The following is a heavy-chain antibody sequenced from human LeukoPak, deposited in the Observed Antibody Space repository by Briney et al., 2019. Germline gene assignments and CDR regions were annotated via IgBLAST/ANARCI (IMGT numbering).Heavy chain of an antibody. V-gene: IGHV3-74*01. D-gene: IGHD3-10*02. Sequence: GGSLRLSCAASGFTFSGLWMPWVRQPPGKGLVWVSRINNDGSSANYADSVKGRFTISRDNAKNTLYLQMNSLRAEDTAVYYCARDTMLGMGNPWGQGTLVTVSS. CDR1: GFTFSGLW. CDR2: INNDGSSA. J-gene: IGHJ5*02. CDR3: ARDTMLGMGNP.